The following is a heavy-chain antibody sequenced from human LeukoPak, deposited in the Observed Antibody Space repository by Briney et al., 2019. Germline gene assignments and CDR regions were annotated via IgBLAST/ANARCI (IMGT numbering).Heavy chain of an antibody. D-gene: IGHD6-13*01. V-gene: IGHV1-8*01. CDR1: GYTFTSYD. CDR3: ARGHSSSWYEIYYYYGMDV. CDR2: MNPNSGNT. Sequence: ASVRVSFKASGYTFTSYDINWVRQATGQGLEWMGWMNPNSGNTGYAQKFQGRVTMTRNTSISTAYMELSSLRSEDTAVYYCARGHSSSWYEIYYYYGMDVWGQGTTVTVSS. J-gene: IGHJ6*02.